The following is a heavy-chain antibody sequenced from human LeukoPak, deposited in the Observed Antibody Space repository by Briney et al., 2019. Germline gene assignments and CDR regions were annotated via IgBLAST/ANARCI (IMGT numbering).Heavy chain of an antibody. D-gene: IGHD2-8*01. V-gene: IGHV3-30*03. Sequence: GRSLRLSCAASGFTFSSYGMHWVRQAPGKGLEWVAVISYVGSNKYYADSVKGRFTISRDNSKNTLYLQMNSLRAEDTAVYYCRCPSDWFDPWGQGTLVTVSS. CDR3: RCPSDWFDP. CDR1: GFTFSSYG. J-gene: IGHJ5*02. CDR2: ISYVGSNK.